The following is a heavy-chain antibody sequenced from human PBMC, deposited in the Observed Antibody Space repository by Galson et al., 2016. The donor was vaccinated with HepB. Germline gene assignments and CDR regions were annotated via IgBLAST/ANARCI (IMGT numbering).Heavy chain of an antibody. CDR3: TRERADLRYGGEDAFDI. J-gene: IGHJ3*02. D-gene: IGHD3-16*01. Sequence: SLRLSCAASGFTFGDYAMSWFRQAPGKGLEWVGFIRSKAYGGTTEYAASVKGRFTISRDDSKSIAYLQMNSLKTEDTAVYYCTRERADLRYGGEDAFDIWGQGTMVTVSS. CDR1: GFTFGDYA. CDR2: IRSKAYGGTT. V-gene: IGHV3-49*03.